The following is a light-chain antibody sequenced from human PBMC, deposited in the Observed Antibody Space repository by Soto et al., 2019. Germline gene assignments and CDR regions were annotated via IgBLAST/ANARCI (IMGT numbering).Light chain of an antibody. Sequence: DIQLTQSPSSLSASVGDRITITCRASQSIRTYLNWYQQKPGEAPTLLVYDSSTLQSGVPSRFSGSGFGAEFTLTVSSLQPEDFATYYCQQSYSNPTWTFGQGTMVDIK. CDR1: QSIRTY. CDR3: QQSYSNPTWT. CDR2: DSS. J-gene: IGKJ1*01. V-gene: IGKV1-39*01.